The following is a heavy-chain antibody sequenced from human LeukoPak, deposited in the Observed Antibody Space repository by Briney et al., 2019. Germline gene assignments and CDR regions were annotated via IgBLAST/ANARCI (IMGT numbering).Heavy chain of an antibody. CDR3: ARTQRITMVRGVNWFDP. Sequence: ASVKVSCKASGYTFTSYGISWVRQAPGQGLEWMGWICAYNGNTNYAQKLQGRVTMTTDTSTSTAYMELRSLRSDDTAVYYCARTQRITMVRGVNWFDPWGQGTLVTVSS. CDR1: GYTFTSYG. V-gene: IGHV1-18*01. J-gene: IGHJ5*02. D-gene: IGHD3-10*01. CDR2: ICAYNGNT.